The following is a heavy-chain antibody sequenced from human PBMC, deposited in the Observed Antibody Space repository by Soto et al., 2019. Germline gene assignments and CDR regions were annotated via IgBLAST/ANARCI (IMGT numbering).Heavy chain of an antibody. J-gene: IGHJ4*02. V-gene: IGHV3-21*01. CDR3: ARATWYQLLSLY. CDR1: GFTFSSYS. D-gene: IGHD2-2*01. CDR2: ISSSSSYI. Sequence: EVQLVESGGGLVKPGGSLRLSCAASGFTFSSYSMNWVRQAPGKGLEWVSSISSSSSYIYYADSVKGRFTISRDNAKNSRYLQMNSLRAEDTAVYYCARATWYQLLSLYWGQGTLVTVSS.